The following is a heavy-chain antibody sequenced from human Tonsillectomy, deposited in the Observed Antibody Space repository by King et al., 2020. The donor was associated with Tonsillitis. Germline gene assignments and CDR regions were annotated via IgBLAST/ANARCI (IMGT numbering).Heavy chain of an antibody. CDR2: ISGRDTRT. J-gene: IGHJ4*02. Sequence: VQLQESGGGLVQPGGSLRLSCEASGFTVSTYAMSWVRQAPGKGPEWVSAISGRDTRTFYADSVKGRFTISRDDSKNTVSLQMSSLRAEDTAVYYCAKESPYSGNYRFYYFDYWGQGTLVTVSS. D-gene: IGHD1-26*01. CDR3: AKESPYSGNYRFYYFDY. CDR1: GFTVSTYA. V-gene: IGHV3-23*01.